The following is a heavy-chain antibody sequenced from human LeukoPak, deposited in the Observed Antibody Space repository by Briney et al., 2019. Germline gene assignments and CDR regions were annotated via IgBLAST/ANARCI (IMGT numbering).Heavy chain of an antibody. CDR3: ARDYGGSSPFDY. Sequence: SGGSLRLSCAASGFTFSSYEVHWVRQAPGKGLEWVSYISSSGSTIYYADSVKGRFTISRDNAKNSLYLQTNSLRAEDTAVYYCARDYGGSSPFDYWGQGTLVTVSS. CDR2: ISSSGSTI. D-gene: IGHD4-23*01. CDR1: GFTFSSYE. V-gene: IGHV3-48*03. J-gene: IGHJ4*02.